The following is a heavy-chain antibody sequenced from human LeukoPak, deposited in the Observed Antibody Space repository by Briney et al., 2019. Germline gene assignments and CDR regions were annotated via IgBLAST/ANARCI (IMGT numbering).Heavy chain of an antibody. CDR1: GFTFSSYA. CDR2: LSNTGIAT. CDR3: AKVPYSDYGSGRPPFMDV. V-gene: IGHV3-23*01. Sequence: GRSLRLSCAASGFTFSSYAMSWVRQAPGKGLEWVSTLSNTGIATYYADSVKGRFTISRDNYENTLFLQMNYLRAEDTAIYYCAKVPYSDYGSGRPPFMDVWGQGTTVAVSS. J-gene: IGHJ6*02. D-gene: IGHD3-10*01.